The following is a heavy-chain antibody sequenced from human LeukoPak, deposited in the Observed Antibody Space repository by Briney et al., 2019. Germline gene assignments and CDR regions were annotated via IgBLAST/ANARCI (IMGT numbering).Heavy chain of an antibody. Sequence: GGSLRLSCAASGFTFSTYSMNWVRQAPGKGLEWVSYISSSGSTIYYADSVKGRFTISRDNAKNSLYLQMNSLRAGDTAVYYCARVLLEMATIGDFGYWGQGTLVTVSS. J-gene: IGHJ4*02. V-gene: IGHV3-48*04. D-gene: IGHD5-24*01. CDR3: ARVLLEMATIGDFGY. CDR2: ISSSGSTI. CDR1: GFTFSTYS.